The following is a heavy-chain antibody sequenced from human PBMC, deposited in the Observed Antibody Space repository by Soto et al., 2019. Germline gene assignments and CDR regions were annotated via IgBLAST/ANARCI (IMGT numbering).Heavy chain of an antibody. J-gene: IGHJ6*02. CDR2: IYHSGST. V-gene: IGHV4-4*02. CDR1: GGSISSSNW. CDR3: ARDPYCSSTSCYHYGMDV. Sequence: SETLSLTCAVSGGSISSSNWWSWCRQPPGKGREWIGEIYHSGSTNYNPSLKSRVTISVDKSKNQFSLKLSSVTAADTAVYYCARDPYCSSTSCYHYGMDVWGQGTTVTVSS. D-gene: IGHD2-2*01.